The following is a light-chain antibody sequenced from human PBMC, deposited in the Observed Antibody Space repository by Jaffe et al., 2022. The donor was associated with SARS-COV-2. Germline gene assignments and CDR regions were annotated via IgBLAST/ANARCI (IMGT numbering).Light chain of an antibody. CDR3: CSYAGSSTYVV. CDR2: EVS. J-gene: IGLJ2*01. CDR1: SSDVGSYNL. Sequence: QSALTQPASVSGSPGQSITISCIGTSSDVGSYNLVSWYQQHPAKAPKLMIYEVSERPSGVSNRFSGSKSGNTASLTISGLQAEDEADYYCCSYAGSSTYVVFGGGTKLTVL. V-gene: IGLV2-23*02.